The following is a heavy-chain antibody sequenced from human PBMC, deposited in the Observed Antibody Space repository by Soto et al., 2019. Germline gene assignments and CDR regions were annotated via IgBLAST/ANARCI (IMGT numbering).Heavy chain of an antibody. CDR2: IYYSGLT. Sequence: TLSLTCSVSGDSISTEGYYWSWIRQHPGKGLEWIGYIYYSGLTSYNPSLKSRVTISRATSKNQFYLKLSSVTAADTAVYYCARSRSYYVEDFQKWGQGTLVTVSS. J-gene: IGHJ1*01. V-gene: IGHV4-31*03. CDR3: ARSRSYYVEDFQK. CDR1: GDSISTEGYY. D-gene: IGHD1-26*01.